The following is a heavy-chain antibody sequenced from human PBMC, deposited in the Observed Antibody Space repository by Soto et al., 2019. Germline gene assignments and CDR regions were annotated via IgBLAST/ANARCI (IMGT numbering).Heavy chain of an antibody. CDR2: IYWDDDK. CDR1: GFSLSTSGVG. D-gene: IGHD5-12*01. V-gene: IGHV2-5*02. CDR3: AHSGSTFDD. J-gene: IGHJ4*02. Sequence: QITLKESGPTLVKPTQTLTLTCTFSGFSLSTSGVGVGWIRQPPGKALEWLALIYWDDDKRYSPSLKSRLTLTQDNPKNQVVLTMTNMDPVDAATDYCAHSGSTFDDSGQGTLVTVSS.